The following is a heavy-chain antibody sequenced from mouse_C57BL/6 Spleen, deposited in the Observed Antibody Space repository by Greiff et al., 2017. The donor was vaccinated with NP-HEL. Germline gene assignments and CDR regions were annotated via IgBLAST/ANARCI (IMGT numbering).Heavy chain of an antibody. Sequence: EVKLQESGPELVKPGASVKISCKASGYSFTGYYMNWVKQSPEKSLEWIGEINPSTGGTTYNQKFKAKATLTVDKSSSTAYMQLKSLTSEDSAVYYCAINWDPAWFAYWGQGTLVTVSA. D-gene: IGHD4-1*02. CDR2: INPSTGGT. J-gene: IGHJ3*01. CDR3: AINWDPAWFAY. CDR1: GYSFTGYY. V-gene: IGHV1-42*01.